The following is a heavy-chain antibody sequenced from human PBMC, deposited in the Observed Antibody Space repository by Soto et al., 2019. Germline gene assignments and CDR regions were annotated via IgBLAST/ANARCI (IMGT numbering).Heavy chain of an antibody. CDR3: ARSLDYHDYTGYSTVGVYFDY. D-gene: IGHD3-22*01. CDR1: GGSFSSSG. J-gene: IGHJ4*02. V-gene: IGHV1-69*13. Sequence: ASVKVSCKASGGSFSSSGISWVRQAPGQGLEWVGGIIPIFVTSHYAQKFQGRVTITADESTNTAYMELSSLTPEDTAVYYCARSLDYHDYTGYSTVGVYFDYWGLGTLVTVSS. CDR2: IIPIFVTS.